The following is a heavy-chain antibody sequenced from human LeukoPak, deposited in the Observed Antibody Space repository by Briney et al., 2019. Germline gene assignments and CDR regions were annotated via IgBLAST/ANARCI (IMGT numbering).Heavy chain of an antibody. CDR3: ARADCSGSTCYLRRSWFDP. J-gene: IGHJ5*02. CDR1: GFTFSSFD. CDR2: ISTTSRYI. Sequence: GGSLRLSCAASGFTFSSFDMNWVRQAPGKGLEWVSSISTTSRYIYYRDSVKGRFTISRDDAKNSLYLQMNSLRVEDTAVYYCARADCSGSTCYLRRSWFDPWGQGTLVTVS. V-gene: IGHV3-21*01. D-gene: IGHD2-2*01.